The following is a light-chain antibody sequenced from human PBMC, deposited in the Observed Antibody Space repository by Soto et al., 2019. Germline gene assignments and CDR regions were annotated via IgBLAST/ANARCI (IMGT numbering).Light chain of an antibody. V-gene: IGKV1-5*01. J-gene: IGKJ5*01. CDR3: QQYNSYLYT. Sequence: EIQMTQSPSTLSASAGYRATITCRASQSISSWWAWYQQKRGTAPKLLIYDASSVESGVPSRFSGSGSGTEFPLTISRLQPDDFATYYCQQYNSYLYTFGQGTRLEIK. CDR2: DAS. CDR1: QSISSW.